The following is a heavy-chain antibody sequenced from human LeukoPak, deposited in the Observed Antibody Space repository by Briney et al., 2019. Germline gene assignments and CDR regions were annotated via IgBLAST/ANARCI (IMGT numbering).Heavy chain of an antibody. D-gene: IGHD3-9*01. CDR1: GGSITSSSYY. CDR3: ARHSILRYMARAWFDP. Sequence: KASETLSLTCTVSGGSITSSSYYWSWIRQPPGKGLEWIGEINHSGSTNYNPSLKSRVTISVDTSKNQFSPKLSSVTAADTAVYYCARHSILRYMARAWFDPWGQGTLVTVSS. CDR2: INHSGST. J-gene: IGHJ5*02. V-gene: IGHV4-39*01.